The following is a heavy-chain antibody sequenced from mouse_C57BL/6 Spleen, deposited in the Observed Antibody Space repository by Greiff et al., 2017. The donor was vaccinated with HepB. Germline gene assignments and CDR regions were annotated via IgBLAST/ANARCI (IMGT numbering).Heavy chain of an antibody. D-gene: IGHD2-1*01. CDR3: ARWRVTWTEGTWFDY. CDR2: INPSSGYT. V-gene: IGHV1-7*01. Sequence: VQLQQSGADLAKPGASVKLSCKASGYTFTSYWMHWVKQRPGQGLEWIGYINPSSGYTKYNQKFNDKATLTADKSSSTAYMQLSSLTYEDYAVYYCARWRVTWTEGTWFDYWGQVTTLTVSP. CDR1: GYTFTSYW. J-gene: IGHJ2*01.